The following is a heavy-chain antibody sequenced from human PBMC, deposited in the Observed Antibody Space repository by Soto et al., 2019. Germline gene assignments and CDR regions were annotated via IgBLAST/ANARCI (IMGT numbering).Heavy chain of an antibody. CDR1: GFTFSSYA. CDR2: ISYDGSNK. CDR3: AREACTNGVCYSGYFDY. Sequence: TVGSLRLSCAASGFTFSSYAMHWVRQAPGKGLEWVAVISYDGSNKYYADSVKGRFTISRDNSKNTLYLQMNSLRAEDTAVYYCAREACTNGVCYSGYFDYWGQGTLVTVSS. D-gene: IGHD2-8*01. J-gene: IGHJ4*02. V-gene: IGHV3-30-3*01.